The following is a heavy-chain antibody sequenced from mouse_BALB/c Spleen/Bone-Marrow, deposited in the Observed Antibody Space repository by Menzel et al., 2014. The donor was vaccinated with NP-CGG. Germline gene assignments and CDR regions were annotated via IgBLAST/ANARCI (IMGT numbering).Heavy chain of an antibody. V-gene: IGHV14-3*02. CDR3: ATDSSGYLDY. D-gene: IGHD3-2*01. CDR2: IDPANGNT. J-gene: IGHJ2*01. CDR1: GFNIKDTY. Sequence: EVQLQQSGAELVKPGASVRLSCTASGFNIKDTYMHWVKQRPEQGLEWIGRIDPANGNTKYDPKFQGKATITADTSSNTAYLQLSSLTSEDTAVYYCATDSSGYLDYWGQGTTLTVSS.